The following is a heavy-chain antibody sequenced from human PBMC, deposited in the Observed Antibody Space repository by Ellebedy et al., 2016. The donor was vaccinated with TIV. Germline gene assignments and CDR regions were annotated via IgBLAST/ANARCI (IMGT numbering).Heavy chain of an antibody. CDR3: ARLKGDYEARGFDI. CDR2: IYFTGTT. V-gene: IGHV4-30-4*01. Sequence: LRLXXTISGDNINWGDYQWSWIRQFPGKGLELMGYIYFTGTTDYNPSLRSRLLISIDMSKNQFSMSLSSVTAADTAVYFCARLKGDYEARGFDIWGQGTVSIVSS. CDR1: GDNINWGDYQ. J-gene: IGHJ3*02. D-gene: IGHD4-17*01.